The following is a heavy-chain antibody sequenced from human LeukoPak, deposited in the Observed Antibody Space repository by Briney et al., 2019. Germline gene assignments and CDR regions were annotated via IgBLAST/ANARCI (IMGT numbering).Heavy chain of an antibody. CDR2: TRFDGSIK. CDR1: GFIFSDYG. D-gene: IGHD1-1*01. J-gene: IGHJ4*02. Sequence: GGSLRLSCAVSGFIFSDYGFHWVRQAPGKGLEWVAVTRFDGSIKQYADSVKGRFTISRDDSKNTLYLQMNFLTSEDTAVYYCARWGGTRQYYFDYWGQGTLVAVSS. V-gene: IGHV3-33*01. CDR3: ARWGGTRQYYFDY.